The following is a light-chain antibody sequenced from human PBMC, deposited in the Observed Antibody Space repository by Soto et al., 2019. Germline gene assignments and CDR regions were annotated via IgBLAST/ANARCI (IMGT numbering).Light chain of an antibody. Sequence: QSVLTQPASVSGSPGQSITISCTGTSGDIGSYNRVSWYQQHPGKAPKLIIYEVTDRPSGVSNRFSGSKSGNTASLTISGLQAEDESDYYCGSYSSTDTPFVFGTGTKVTVL. J-gene: IGLJ1*01. V-gene: IGLV2-14*01. CDR1: SGDIGSYNR. CDR2: EVT. CDR3: GSYSSTDTPFV.